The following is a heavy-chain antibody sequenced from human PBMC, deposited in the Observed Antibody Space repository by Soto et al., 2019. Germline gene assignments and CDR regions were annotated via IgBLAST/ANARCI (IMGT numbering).Heavy chain of an antibody. Sequence: ASVKVSCKASGYTFTSYGISWVRQAPGQGLEWMGWISAYNGNTNYAQKLQGRVTMTTDTSTSTAYMELRSLRSDDTAEYYCERVQGITTFGVYSMYYYGMDVWGQGTTVTVSS. CDR3: ERVQGITTFGVYSMYYYGMDV. CDR2: ISAYNGNT. CDR1: GYTFTSYG. V-gene: IGHV1-18*01. D-gene: IGHD3-3*01. J-gene: IGHJ6*02.